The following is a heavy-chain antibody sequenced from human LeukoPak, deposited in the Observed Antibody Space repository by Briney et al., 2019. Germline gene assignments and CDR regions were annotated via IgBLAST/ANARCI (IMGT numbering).Heavy chain of an antibody. CDR2: IYYSGST. CDR1: GGSVSSYY. V-gene: IGHV4-59*02. D-gene: IGHD2-15*01. Sequence: SETLSLTCTVSGGSVSSYYWSWIRQPPGKGLEWIGYIYYSGSTNYNPSLKSRVTISVDTSKNQFSLKLSSVTAADTAVYYCARDRGVVAATLDYYYGMDVWGQGTTVTVSS. J-gene: IGHJ6*02. CDR3: ARDRGVVAATLDYYYGMDV.